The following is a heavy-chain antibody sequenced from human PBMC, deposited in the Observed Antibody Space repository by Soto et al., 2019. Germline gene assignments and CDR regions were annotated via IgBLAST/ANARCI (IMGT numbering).Heavy chain of an antibody. J-gene: IGHJ4*02. CDR2: IYYSGST. V-gene: IGHV4-31*03. CDR1: GGSLSSGGYY. D-gene: IGHD3-3*01. CDR3: ATHEYYDFWSGYYPFDY. Sequence: LSLPCTVSGGSLSSGGYYWSWIRQHPGKGLEWIGYIYYSGSTYYNPSLKSRVTISVDTSKNQFSLKLSSVTAADTAVYYCATHEYYDFWSGYYPFDYWGQGTLVTVSS.